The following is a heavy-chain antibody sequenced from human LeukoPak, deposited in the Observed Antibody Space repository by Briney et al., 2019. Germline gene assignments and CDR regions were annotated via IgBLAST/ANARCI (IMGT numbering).Heavy chain of an antibody. CDR1: GYTLTELS. V-gene: IGHV1-24*01. D-gene: IGHD3-10*01. CDR2: FDPEDGET. Sequence: ASVKVSCKVSGYTLTELSMHWVRQAPGKGLEWMGGFDPEDGETIYAQKFQGRATMTEDTSTDTAYMELSSLRSEDTAVYYCATGVRGMWKKFDIWGQGTMVTVSS. CDR3: ATGVRGMWKKFDI. J-gene: IGHJ3*02.